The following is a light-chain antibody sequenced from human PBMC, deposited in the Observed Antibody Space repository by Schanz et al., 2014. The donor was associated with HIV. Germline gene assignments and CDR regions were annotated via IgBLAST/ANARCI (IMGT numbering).Light chain of an antibody. CDR1: QSLGSNF. Sequence: IVLTQSPGTLSLSPGERATLSCRASQSLGSNFVAWYQQKPGQAPRLLIFGASNRATGIPDRFSGSGSGTDFTLTISRLEPEDFAVYYCHLYGRSFGPGTKVDIK. V-gene: IGKV3-20*01. CDR2: GAS. J-gene: IGKJ3*01. CDR3: HLYGRS.